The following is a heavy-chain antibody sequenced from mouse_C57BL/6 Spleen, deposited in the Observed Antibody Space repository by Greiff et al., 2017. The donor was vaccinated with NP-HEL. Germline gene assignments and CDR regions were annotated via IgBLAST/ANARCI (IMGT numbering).Heavy chain of an antibody. V-gene: IGHV1-18*01. CDR2: INPNNGGT. CDR1: GYTFTDYN. Sequence: VHVKQSGPELVKPGASVKIPCKASGYTFTDYNMDWVKQSHGKSLEWIGDINPNNGGTIYNQKFKGKATLTVDKSSSTAYMELRSLTSEDTAVYYCARGVDGYDWFAYWGQGTLVTVSA. J-gene: IGHJ3*01. D-gene: IGHD2-2*01. CDR3: ARGVDGYDWFAY.